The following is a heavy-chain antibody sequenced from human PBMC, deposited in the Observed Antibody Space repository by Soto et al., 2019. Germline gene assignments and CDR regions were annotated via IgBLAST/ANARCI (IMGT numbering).Heavy chain of an antibody. D-gene: IGHD3-10*01. CDR2: IYYSGST. CDR3: ARHHPSDYFDP. CDR1: GGSIISYC. Sequence: SETLSLTCTVAGGSIISYCCSWIRQPPGKGLEWIGYIYYSGSTNYNPSLKSRVTISVDTSKNQFSLKLSSVTAADTAVYYCARHHPSDYFDPWGQGTLVTVSS. J-gene: IGHJ5*02. V-gene: IGHV4-59*08.